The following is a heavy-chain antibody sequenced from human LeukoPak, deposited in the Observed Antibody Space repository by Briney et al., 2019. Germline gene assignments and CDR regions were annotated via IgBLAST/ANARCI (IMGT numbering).Heavy chain of an antibody. Sequence: SETLSLTCAVYGGSFSGYYWSWIRQPPGKGLEWIGEINHSGSTNYNPSLKSRVTISVDTSKNQFFLKLSSVTAADTAVYYCARDYYDSSGYYDYWGQGTLVTVSS. V-gene: IGHV4-34*01. CDR3: ARDYYDSSGYYDY. D-gene: IGHD3-22*01. J-gene: IGHJ4*02. CDR2: INHSGST. CDR1: GGSFSGYY.